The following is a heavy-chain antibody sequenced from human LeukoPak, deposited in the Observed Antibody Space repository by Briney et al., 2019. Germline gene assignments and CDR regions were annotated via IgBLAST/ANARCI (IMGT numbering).Heavy chain of an antibody. Sequence: AGGSLRLSCAASGFTFSSYAMSWVRQAPGKGLEWVSAISGSGGSTYYADSVKGRFTISRDNAKNSLYLQMNSLRAEDTAVYYCARTEVYYDILTGYYFDYWGQGTLVTVSS. CDR1: GFTFSSYA. J-gene: IGHJ4*02. CDR2: ISGSGGST. D-gene: IGHD3-9*01. V-gene: IGHV3-23*01. CDR3: ARTEVYYDILTGYYFDY.